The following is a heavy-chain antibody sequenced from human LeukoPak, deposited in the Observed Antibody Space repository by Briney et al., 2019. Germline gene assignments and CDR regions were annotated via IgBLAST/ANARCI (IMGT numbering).Heavy chain of an antibody. Sequence: GESLRLSCAASGFTFSSYAMSWVRQAPGKGLEWVSAISGSGGSTYYADSVKGRFTISRDNSKNTLYLQMNSLRAEDTAVYYCAKAGTYPAPREDAFDIWGQGTMVTVSS. J-gene: IGHJ3*02. V-gene: IGHV3-23*01. CDR1: GFTFSSYA. CDR3: AKAGTYPAPREDAFDI. D-gene: IGHD1-26*01. CDR2: ISGSGGST.